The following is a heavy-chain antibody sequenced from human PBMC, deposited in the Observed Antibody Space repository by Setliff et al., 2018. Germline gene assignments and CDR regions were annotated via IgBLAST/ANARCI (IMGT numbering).Heavy chain of an antibody. CDR3: ARGPRVKPNDNSGYPGWFDP. CDR2: IFYSGDT. D-gene: IGHD3-22*01. V-gene: IGHV4-59*02. CDR1: GASVRSHY. J-gene: IGHJ5*02. Sequence: PSETLSLTCTVSGASVRSHYWSWIRQPPGKGLEWIGFIFYSGDTKSNPSRKSRVTMSVDTSKNQFSLKLSSVTAADTAVYYCARGPRVKPNDNSGYPGWFDPWGQGTLVTVSS.